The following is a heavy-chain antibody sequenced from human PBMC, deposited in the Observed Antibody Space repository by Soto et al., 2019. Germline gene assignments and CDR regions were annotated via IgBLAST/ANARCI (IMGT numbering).Heavy chain of an antibody. D-gene: IGHD3-9*01. CDR2: IIPIFGTE. J-gene: IGHJ4*02. CDR3: AWSQNYDLFTGYYTKGWDFDY. V-gene: IGHV1-69*01. CDR1: RDTFSRYS. Sequence: QVQLVQSGAEVKKPGSSVKVSCKASRDTFSRYSISWVRQAPGQGLEWMGGIIPIFGTERYARKFRGRGTVSADESTSPASMYLSSLISEDTALYYCAWSQNYDLFTGYYTKGWDFDYWGQGTLVTVSS.